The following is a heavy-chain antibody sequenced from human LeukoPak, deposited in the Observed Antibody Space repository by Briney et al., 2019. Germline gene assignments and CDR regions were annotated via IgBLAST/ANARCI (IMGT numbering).Heavy chain of an antibody. J-gene: IGHJ5*02. V-gene: IGHV4-59*12. Sequence: SETLSLTCTVSGGSISSYYWSWIRQPPGKGLEWIGYIYYSGSTNYNPSLKSRVTISVDTSKNQFSLKLSSVTAADTAVYYCASRGYCGTTSCPRRKHWFDPWGQGTLVTVSS. D-gene: IGHD2-2*01. CDR3: ASRGYCGTTSCPRRKHWFDP. CDR1: GGSISSYY. CDR2: IYYSGST.